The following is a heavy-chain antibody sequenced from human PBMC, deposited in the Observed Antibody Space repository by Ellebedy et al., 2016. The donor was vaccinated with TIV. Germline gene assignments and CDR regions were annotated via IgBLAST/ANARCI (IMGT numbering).Heavy chain of an antibody. CDR2: VYYSGRT. CDR1: GDSVSSDSYY. Sequence: PSETLSLTCTVSGDSVSSDSYYWSWIRQPPGKGLEWIGYVYYSGRTKYNPSLQSRVTISEDRSKNPFSLKLTSVTAADTAVYYCARGYGTGRYGMDVWGQGTTVTVSS. CDR3: ARGYGTGRYGMDV. V-gene: IGHV4-61*01. J-gene: IGHJ6*02. D-gene: IGHD3-10*01.